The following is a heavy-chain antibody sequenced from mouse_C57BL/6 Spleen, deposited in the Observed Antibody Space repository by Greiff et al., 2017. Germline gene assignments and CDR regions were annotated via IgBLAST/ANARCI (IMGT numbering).Heavy chain of an antibody. V-gene: IGHV1-52*01. CDR2: IDPSDSET. Sequence: VQLQQPGAELVRPGSSVKLSCKASGYTFTSYWMHWVKQRPIQGLEWIGNIDPSDSETHYNQKFKDKATLTVDKSSSTAYMQLSSLTSEDSAVYYCARSRGYYGMDYWGQGTSVTVSS. J-gene: IGHJ4*01. CDR3: ARSRGYYGMDY. CDR1: GYTFTSYW.